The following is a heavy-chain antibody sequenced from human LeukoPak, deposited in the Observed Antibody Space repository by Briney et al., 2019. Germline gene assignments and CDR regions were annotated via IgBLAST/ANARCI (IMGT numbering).Heavy chain of an antibody. V-gene: IGHV4-38-2*02. CDR2: IYQSGDT. CDR1: GYSITSGYY. Sequence: SETLSLTCTVSGYSITSGYYWGWIRQPPGKGLEWIGNIYQSGDTYYNASLKSRVTISVDTSKNQFSLRLSSLTAADTAVYYCARDRGFTTHSLDYWGQGTLVTVSS. J-gene: IGHJ4*02. CDR3: ARDRGFTTHSLDY. D-gene: IGHD3-10*01.